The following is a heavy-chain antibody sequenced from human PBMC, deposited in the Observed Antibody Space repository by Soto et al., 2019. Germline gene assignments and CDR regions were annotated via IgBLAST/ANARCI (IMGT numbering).Heavy chain of an antibody. CDR1: GFTFGDFG. V-gene: IGHV3-21*01. J-gene: IGHJ5*02. CDR3: VSLLPDCSGGSCFNWFDP. Sequence: DVQLVESGGGLVKPGGSLRLSCAASGFTFGDFGMNWVRQPPGKGLEWVSSISSSGDYIHYADSVKGRFTISRDNAKNSLFLQMNRLRVEDTAVYYCVSLLPDCSGGSCFNWFDPWGQGTLVTVSS. D-gene: IGHD2-15*01. CDR2: ISSSGDYI.